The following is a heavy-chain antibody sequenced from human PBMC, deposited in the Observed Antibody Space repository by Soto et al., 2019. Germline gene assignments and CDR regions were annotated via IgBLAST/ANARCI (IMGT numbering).Heavy chain of an antibody. D-gene: IGHD3-16*01. J-gene: IGHJ6*02. CDR3: ASGGYYDNVWGKLSNYGLDK. V-gene: IGHV1-18*01. CDR2: ISPYNDNT. Sequence: QVQLAQSPAEVKKPGASVKVSCKASGYTFIKYGIAWVRQAPGQALEWMGWISPYNDNTIYAQKFQGRVTMTAGRATNQAHLDVRSQKSNDTAVYYCASGGYYDNVWGKLSNYGLDKWGQGTSVTVSS. CDR1: GYTFIKYG.